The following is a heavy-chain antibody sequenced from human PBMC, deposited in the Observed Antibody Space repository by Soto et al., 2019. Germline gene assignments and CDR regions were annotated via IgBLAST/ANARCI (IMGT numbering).Heavy chain of an antibody. J-gene: IGHJ6*02. CDR2: IVPIFGTA. D-gene: IGHD6-19*01. V-gene: IGHV1-69*13. CDR3: AKVRYSSPMGYYYGMDV. CDR1: RVAFSKFI. Sequence: SVKVSCKASRVAFSKFIVTWVRQAPGLGLEWVGGIVPIFGTANYAQKFQGRVTITADESTSTSYMEVNNLRSEDTAVYYCAKVRYSSPMGYYYGMDVWGQGTTVTVSS.